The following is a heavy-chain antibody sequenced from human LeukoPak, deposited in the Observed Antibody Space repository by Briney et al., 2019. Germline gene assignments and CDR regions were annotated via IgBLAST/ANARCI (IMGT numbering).Heavy chain of an antibody. CDR1: GYTFTSYD. Sequence: ASVKVSCKASGYTFTSYDINWVRQSTGQGLEWMGWVDPSSAKAGSSQKFQGRVIMTSSTSITTVYMELSSLTSEDTAIYYCARVPSFDSWSGFPDYWGQGTLVTVSS. D-gene: IGHD3-3*01. J-gene: IGHJ4*02. CDR3: ARVPSFDSWSGFPDY. V-gene: IGHV1-8*01. CDR2: VDPSSAKA.